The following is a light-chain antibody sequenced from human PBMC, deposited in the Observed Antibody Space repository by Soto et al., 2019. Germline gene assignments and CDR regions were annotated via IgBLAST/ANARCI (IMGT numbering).Light chain of an antibody. Sequence: QPASVSGSPGQSITISCTGTSSDVGGYNYVSWYQQHPGKAPKLMIYEVSNRPSGVSNRFSGSKSDNTASLTISGLQAEDEADYYCSSYRSSSTVFGTGTKLTVL. J-gene: IGLJ1*01. CDR2: EVS. V-gene: IGLV2-14*01. CDR3: SSYRSSSTV. CDR1: SSDVGGYNY.